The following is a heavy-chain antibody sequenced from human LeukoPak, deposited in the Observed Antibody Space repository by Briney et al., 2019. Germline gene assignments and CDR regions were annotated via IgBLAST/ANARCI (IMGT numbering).Heavy chain of an antibody. CDR1: GFTLSSYA. Sequence: PGGSLRLSCAASGFTLSSYAMSWVRQGPGKWLEWVSAISVSGNTYHADSVKGRFTISRDSSKNTLYLQMNSLRAEDTAVYYCARDLGQYYDTSDNWFDPWGQGTLVTVSS. V-gene: IGHV3-23*01. CDR3: ARDLGQYYDTSDNWFDP. D-gene: IGHD3-22*01. CDR2: ISVSGNT. J-gene: IGHJ5*02.